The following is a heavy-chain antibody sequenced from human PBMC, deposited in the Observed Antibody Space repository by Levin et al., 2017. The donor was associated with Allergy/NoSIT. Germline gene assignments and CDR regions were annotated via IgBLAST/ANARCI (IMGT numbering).Heavy chain of an antibody. V-gene: IGHV3-7*01. J-gene: IGHJ3*02. CDR2: IKQDGSEK. Sequence: GGSLRLSCAASGFTFSSYWMSWVRQAPGKGLEWVANIKQDGSEKYYVDSVKGRFTISRDNAKNSLYLQMNSLRAEDTAVYYCARDLPGFQGYCSSTSCYDAFDIWGQGTMVTVSS. D-gene: IGHD2-2*01. CDR3: ARDLPGFQGYCSSTSCYDAFDI. CDR1: GFTFSSYW.